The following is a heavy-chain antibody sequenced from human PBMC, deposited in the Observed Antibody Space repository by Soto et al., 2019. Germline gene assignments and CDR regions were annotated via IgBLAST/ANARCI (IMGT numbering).Heavy chain of an antibody. D-gene: IGHD3-3*01. J-gene: IGHJ4*02. V-gene: IGHV1-18*01. CDR1: GYTFTSYG. CDR3: ARDRYDFWSGYSIDS. Sequence: QVQLVQSGAEVKKPGASVKASCKAPGYTFTSYGITWVRQAPGQGLEWMGWISVYNGNTNYAQKFQGRVTMTTDTSTSTAYLELRSLRSDDTAVYYCARDRYDFWSGYSIDSWGQGTLVTVSS. CDR2: ISVYNGNT.